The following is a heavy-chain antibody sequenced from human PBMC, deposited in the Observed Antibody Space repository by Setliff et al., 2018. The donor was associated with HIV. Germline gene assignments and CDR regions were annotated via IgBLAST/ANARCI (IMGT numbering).Heavy chain of an antibody. J-gene: IGHJ4*02. Sequence: SETLSLTCTVYGGSFSNYYTNWIRQPPGKGLEWIGELSPSGTTRPNPSLQSRVIISLDTSKNQFSLKLTSVTTADTAMYYCAAFLVSPVTTQDYWGQGTPVTVSS. D-gene: IGHD4-17*01. CDR2: LSPSGTT. V-gene: IGHV4-34*01. CDR3: AAFLVSPVTTQDY. CDR1: GGSFSNYY.